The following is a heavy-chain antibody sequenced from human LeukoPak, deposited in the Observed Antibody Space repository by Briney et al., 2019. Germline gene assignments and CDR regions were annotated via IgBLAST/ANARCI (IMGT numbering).Heavy chain of an antibody. CDR2: VSYDGGTK. CDR1: GFTFSSNA. D-gene: IGHD1-1*01. J-gene: IGHJ4*02. Sequence: GESLRLSCAASGFTFSSNAMHWVRQAPGKGLEWVAIVSYDGGTKYYADSVKGRFSISRDNSKSTLYLQMNSLRVEDTAVYYCARDGNWNLDYWGQGTLVTVSS. V-gene: IGHV3-30-3*01. CDR3: ARDGNWNLDY.